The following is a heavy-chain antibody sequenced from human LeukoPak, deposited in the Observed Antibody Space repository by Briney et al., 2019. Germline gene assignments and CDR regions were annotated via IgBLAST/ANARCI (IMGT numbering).Heavy chain of an antibody. Sequence: GASVKVSCTASGYTFTGYYMHWVRQAPGQGLEWMGWINPNSGGTNYAQKFQGRVTMTRDTSISTAYMELSRLRSDDTAVYYCARERRDGYLWGNYYYMDVWGKGTTVTVSS. D-gene: IGHD5-24*01. CDR2: INPNSGGT. CDR1: GYTFTGYY. V-gene: IGHV1-2*02. J-gene: IGHJ6*03. CDR3: ARERRDGYLWGNYYYMDV.